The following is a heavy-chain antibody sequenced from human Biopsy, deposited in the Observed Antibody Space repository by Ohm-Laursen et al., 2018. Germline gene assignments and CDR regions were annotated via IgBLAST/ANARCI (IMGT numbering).Heavy chain of an antibody. CDR3: ARDYDTSGYYYVS. J-gene: IGHJ5*02. V-gene: IGHV4-39*01. CDR2: IFYRGST. CDR1: GGSISNNNYY. Sequence: GTLSLTCTVSGGSISNNNYYWGWIRQPPGKVLEWIGSIFYRGSTHYKPSLKSRVNISVDTSKNQFSLKLNSVTAADTAVYYCARDYDTSGYYYVSWGQGTLVTVSS. D-gene: IGHD3-22*01.